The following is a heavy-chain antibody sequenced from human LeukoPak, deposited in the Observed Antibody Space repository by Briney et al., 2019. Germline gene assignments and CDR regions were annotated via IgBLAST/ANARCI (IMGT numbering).Heavy chain of an antibody. Sequence: ASVKVSCKASGYTFTSYGISWVRQAPGQGLEWMGWISAYNGKTNYAQKLQGRVTMTTDTSTSTAYMELRSLRSDDTAVYYCAREYYDFWSGYPNGMDVWGQGTTVTVSS. D-gene: IGHD3-3*01. CDR3: AREYYDFWSGYPNGMDV. CDR2: ISAYNGKT. V-gene: IGHV1-18*01. CDR1: GYTFTSYG. J-gene: IGHJ6*02.